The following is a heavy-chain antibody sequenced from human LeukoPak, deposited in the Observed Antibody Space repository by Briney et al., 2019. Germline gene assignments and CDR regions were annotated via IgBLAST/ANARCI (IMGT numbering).Heavy chain of an antibody. J-gene: IGHJ4*02. CDR3: AKGSEKFAVGNYFDY. D-gene: IGHD3-10*01. V-gene: IGHV3-23*01. CDR2: ISDSGGNT. Sequence: PGGSLRLSCAASGFTISSYVMSWVRQAPGKGLEWVSSISDSGGNTYYADSVRGRFTISRDNSKNTLYLQMNSLRAEDTAVYYCAKGSEKFAVGNYFDYWGQGTLVTVSS. CDR1: GFTISSYV.